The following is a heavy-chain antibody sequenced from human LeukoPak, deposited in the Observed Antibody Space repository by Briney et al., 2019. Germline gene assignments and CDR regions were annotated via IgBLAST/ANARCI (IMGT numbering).Heavy chain of an antibody. J-gene: IGHJ4*02. CDR3: ARVGNYYDSSGYHGANFDY. CDR2: IYYSGST. V-gene: IGHV4-59*01. CDR1: GGSISSYY. D-gene: IGHD3-22*01. Sequence: SETLSLTCTVSGGSISSYYWSWIRQPPGKGLERIGYIYYSGSTNYNPSLKSRVTISVDTSKNQFSLKLSSVTAADTAVYYCARVGNYYDSSGYHGANFDYWGQGTLVTVSS.